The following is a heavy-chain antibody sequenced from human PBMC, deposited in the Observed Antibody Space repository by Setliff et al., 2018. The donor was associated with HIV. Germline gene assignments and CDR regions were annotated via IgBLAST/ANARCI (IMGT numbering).Heavy chain of an antibody. D-gene: IGHD6-19*01. CDR2: IYPGDSDT. CDR1: GYSFTSYW. J-gene: IGHJ6*02. CDR3: AKHLSPGSGWYSKARGMDV. Sequence: PGESLKISCKGSGYSFTSYWIGWVRQMPGKGLEWMGIIYPGDSDTRYSPSFQGQVTISADKSISTAYLQWSSLKASDTAMYYCAKHLSPGSGWYSKARGMDVWGQGTTVNVSS. V-gene: IGHV5-51*01.